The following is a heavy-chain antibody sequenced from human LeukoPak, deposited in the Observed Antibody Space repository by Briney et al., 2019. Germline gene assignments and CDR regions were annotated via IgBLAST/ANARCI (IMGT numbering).Heavy chain of an antibody. D-gene: IGHD2-2*03. CDR1: GFRFSTYS. J-gene: IGHJ4*02. Sequence: PGGSLRLSCAASGFRFSTYSMNWVRQAPGKGLEWVSDISSSSTINYADSVKGRFTISRDNAKNSLYLQMNSLRAEDTAVYYCARDYWIGNRGLFYFSSWGQGTLVTVSS. V-gene: IGHV3-48*04. CDR3: ARDYWIGNRGLFYFSS. CDR2: ISSSSTI.